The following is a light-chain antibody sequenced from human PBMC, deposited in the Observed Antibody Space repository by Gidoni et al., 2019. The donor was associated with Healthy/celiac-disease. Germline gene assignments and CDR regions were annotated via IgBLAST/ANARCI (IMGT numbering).Light chain of an antibody. CDR2: AAS. Sequence: DIQMTQSPSSLPASVGDRVTITCRASQSISSYLNWYQQKPGKAPKLLIYAASSLQSGVPSRFSGSGSGTDFTLTISSLQPEDFATYYCQQSYSTPVTFXQXTKLEIQ. J-gene: IGKJ2*01. V-gene: IGKV1-39*01. CDR3: QQSYSTPVT. CDR1: QSISSY.